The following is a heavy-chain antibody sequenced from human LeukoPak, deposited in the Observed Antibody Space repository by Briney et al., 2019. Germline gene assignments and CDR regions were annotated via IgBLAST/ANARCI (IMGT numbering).Heavy chain of an antibody. J-gene: IGHJ4*02. D-gene: IGHD2-2*01. CDR1: GYIFSSYA. CDR3: ATGRSCTTCYLPDY. Sequence: GGSLRLSCAASGYIFSSYAMHWVRQAPGKGLEWVAVILYDGSNKYYADSVKGRFTISRDNSKNTLYLQMNSLRAEDTAVYHCATGRSCTTCYLPDYWGQGTLVTVSS. CDR2: ILYDGSNK. V-gene: IGHV3-30*04.